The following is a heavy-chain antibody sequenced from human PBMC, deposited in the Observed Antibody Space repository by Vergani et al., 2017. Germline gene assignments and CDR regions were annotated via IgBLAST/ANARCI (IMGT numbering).Heavy chain of an antibody. CDR3: ARVLWDCTHIRCSPPSY. CDR2: ISGSSSYV. D-gene: IGHD2-21*01. Sequence: EVQLLESGGGLVKPGGSLRLSCAASGFSFSSYSMNWVRQAPGKGLEWVASISGSSSYVFYRDSVEGRFTITRDNAKKSVYLQMNSLRAEDTAMYFCARVLWDCTHIRCSPPSYWGQGTQVTVSS. J-gene: IGHJ4*02. V-gene: IGHV3-21*02. CDR1: GFSFSSYS.